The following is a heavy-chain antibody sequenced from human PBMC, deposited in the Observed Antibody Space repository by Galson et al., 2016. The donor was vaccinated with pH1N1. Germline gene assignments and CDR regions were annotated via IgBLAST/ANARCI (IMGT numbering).Heavy chain of an antibody. CDR2: IYHRSKWYY. J-gene: IGHJ4*02. Sequence: CAISGDSVSSSSDTWNWIRQSPRRGLEWLGRIYHRSKWYYEYAPSLQGRLRISPDTTSNQMSLHLNSVTLDDSAVYYCAREVWLRRGYYIDHWGQGSLVTVSS. V-gene: IGHV6-1*01. CDR1: GDSVSSSSDT. CDR3: AREVWLRRGYYIDH. D-gene: IGHD3-3*01.